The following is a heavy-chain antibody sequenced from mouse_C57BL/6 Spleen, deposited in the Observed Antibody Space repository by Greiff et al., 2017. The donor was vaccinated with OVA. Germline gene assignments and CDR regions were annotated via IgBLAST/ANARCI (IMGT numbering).Heavy chain of an antibody. J-gene: IGHJ2*01. CDR2: IYPSDSET. CDR1: GYTFTSYW. V-gene: IGHV1-61*01. CDR3: ARDGSSYYQYYFDY. D-gene: IGHD1-1*01. Sequence: VQLQQPGAELVRPGSSVKLSCKASGYTFTSYWMDWVKQRPGQGLEWIGNIYPSDSETHYNQKFKDKATLTVDKSSSTAYMQLSSLTSEDSAVYYCARDGSSYYQYYFDYWGQGTTLTVSS.